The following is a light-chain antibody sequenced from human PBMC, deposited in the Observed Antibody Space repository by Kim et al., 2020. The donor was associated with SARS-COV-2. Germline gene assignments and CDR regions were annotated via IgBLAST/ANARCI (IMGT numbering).Light chain of an antibody. CDR2: VNSDGSH. CDR3: QTWGTGIWV. J-gene: IGLJ3*02. Sequence: QLVLTQSPSASASLGASVKLTCTLSSGHSDNAISWHQQQPVKGPRHLMKVNSDGSHSKGDGIPDRFSGSSSGAERYLTVSSLQSEDEADYYCQTWGTGIWVFGGGTRLTVL. CDR1: SGHSDNA. V-gene: IGLV4-69*01.